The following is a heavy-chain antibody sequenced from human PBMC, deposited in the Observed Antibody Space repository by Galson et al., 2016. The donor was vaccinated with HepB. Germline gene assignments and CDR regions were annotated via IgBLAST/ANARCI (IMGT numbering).Heavy chain of an antibody. D-gene: IGHD5-24*01. CDR3: ARGTREADY. CDR2: IKTDGSAQ. V-gene: IGHV3-7*01. Sequence: SLRLSCAASGFTFDNWWMMWVRQAPGKGLEWVADIKTDGSAQAYVDSVRGRFTISRDNAKNSLYLQLTSLRAEDSAVYYRARGTREADYWGQGTLVTVSS. CDR1: GFTFDNWW. J-gene: IGHJ4*02.